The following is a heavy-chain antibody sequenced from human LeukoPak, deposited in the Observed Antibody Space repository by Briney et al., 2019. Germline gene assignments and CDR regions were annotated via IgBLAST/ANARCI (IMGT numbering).Heavy chain of an antibody. J-gene: IGHJ4*02. V-gene: IGHV4-39*07. CDR2: IYYSGSP. CDR3: ARDVGATPGYFDY. Sequence: PSETLSLTCTVSGGSISSSSYFWSWIRQPPGKGLEWIGSIYYSGSPYYKPSLKSRATISVDKSKNQFSLKLSSVTAADTAVYYCARDVGATPGYFDYWGQGTLVTVSS. CDR1: GGSISSSSYF. D-gene: IGHD1-26*01.